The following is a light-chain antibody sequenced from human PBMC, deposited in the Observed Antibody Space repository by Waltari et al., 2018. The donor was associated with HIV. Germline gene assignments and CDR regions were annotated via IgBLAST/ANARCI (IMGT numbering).Light chain of an antibody. CDR1: QTLLYSSNNKNY. V-gene: IGKV4-1*01. CDR3: QQYYRTPLT. Sequence: ILMTQSPDPLAVSLGERATINCKARQTLLYSSNNKNYLAWYQHKPGQPPKLLIYWASTRQSGVPDRFSGSGSGTNFNLTINKLQAEDVATYYCQQYYRTPLTFGGGTKVGL. CDR2: WAS. J-gene: IGKJ4*01.